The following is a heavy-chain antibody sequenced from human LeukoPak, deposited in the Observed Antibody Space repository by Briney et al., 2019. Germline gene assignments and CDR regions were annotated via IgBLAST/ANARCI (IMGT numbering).Heavy chain of an antibody. Sequence: SGESLRLSCAASGFALSSHWMTWVRQVPGRGPEWVANVNRDGSEAYYLDSVKGRFTISKDNAKNSLYLQMNSLRAEDTALYHCARNNGMDVWGQGTTVIVSS. V-gene: IGHV3-7*03. CDR2: VNRDGSEA. CDR3: ARNNGMDV. J-gene: IGHJ6*02. CDR1: GFALSSHW.